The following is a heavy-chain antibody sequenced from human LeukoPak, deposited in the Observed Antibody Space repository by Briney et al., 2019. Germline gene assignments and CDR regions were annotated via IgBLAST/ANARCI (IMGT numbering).Heavy chain of an antibody. CDR3: AREITMVRGVIKSSGYYMDV. Sequence: PSETLSLTCTVSGASMTFTHYYWVWVRQPPGKGLEWIGTINYYGSTYYNPSLKSRVSISLDTSKNQFSLKLSSVTAADTAVYYCAREITMVRGVIKSSGYYMDVWGKGTTVTISS. CDR2: INYYGST. V-gene: IGHV4-39*07. CDR1: GASMTFTHYY. J-gene: IGHJ6*03. D-gene: IGHD3-10*01.